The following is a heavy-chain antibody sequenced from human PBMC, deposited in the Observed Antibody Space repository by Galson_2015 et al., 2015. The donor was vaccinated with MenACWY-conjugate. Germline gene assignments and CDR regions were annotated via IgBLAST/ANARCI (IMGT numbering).Heavy chain of an antibody. Sequence: SLRLSCAVSGFTFRNYWMTWVRQAPGKGLEWVASIKKDGSEKYYVDSVKGRFTISRDNTKSSMYLEMNSLRDEDTAVYYCARGHYGMDVWGQGPTVTASS. CDR3: ARGHYGMDV. CDR1: GFTFRNYW. CDR2: IKKDGSEK. V-gene: IGHV3-7*03. J-gene: IGHJ6*02.